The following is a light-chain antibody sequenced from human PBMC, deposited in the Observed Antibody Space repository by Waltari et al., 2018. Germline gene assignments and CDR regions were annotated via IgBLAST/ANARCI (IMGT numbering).Light chain of an antibody. CDR1: QRISNY. CDR3: QQGYSSPLT. J-gene: IGKJ4*01. Sequence: DIQMTQSPSSLSAYVGDRVTITCRASQRISNYVNWYQQKAGKAPKLLIYLASTLQSGVPSRFSGSGSVTDFTLTINSLQPEDFATYFCQQGYSSPLTFGGGTQVEIK. V-gene: IGKV1-39*01. CDR2: LAS.